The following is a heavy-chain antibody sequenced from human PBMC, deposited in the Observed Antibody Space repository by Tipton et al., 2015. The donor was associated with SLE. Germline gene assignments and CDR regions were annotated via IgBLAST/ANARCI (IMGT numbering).Heavy chain of an antibody. J-gene: IGHJ4*02. V-gene: IGHV4-39*01. CDR1: GVSISGYY. CDR3: ARHAGYYDSSGYSPYYFDY. D-gene: IGHD3-22*01. CDR2: IYYSGSA. Sequence: TLSLTCTVSGVSISGYYWGWIRQPPGKGLEWIGSIYYSGSAYYNPSLKSRVTISVDTSKNQFSLKLSSVTAADTAVYYCARHAGYYDSSGYSPYYFDYWGLGTLVTVSS.